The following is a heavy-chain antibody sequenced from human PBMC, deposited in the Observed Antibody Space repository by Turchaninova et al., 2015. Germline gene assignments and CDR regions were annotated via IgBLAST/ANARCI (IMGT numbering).Heavy chain of an antibody. D-gene: IGHD3-3*02. Sequence: VQLVESGGGLVKPGGYLGLSFAAFGFTFSDPGRGWVRQAQGKVLEWVGRIKSKTDGGTTDYAAPVKGRFTISRDDSKNMLYLQMNSLKTEDSAVYFCTTGSPSISLDAFDIWGQGTMVTVSS. J-gene: IGHJ3*02. CDR1: GFTFSDPG. CDR3: TTGSPSISLDAFDI. V-gene: IGHV3-15*01. CDR2: IKSKTDGGTT.